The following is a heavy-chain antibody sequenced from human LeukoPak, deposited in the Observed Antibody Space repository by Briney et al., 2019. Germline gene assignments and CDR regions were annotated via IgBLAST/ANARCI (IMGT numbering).Heavy chain of an antibody. CDR1: GFTFSSYG. D-gene: IGHD5-12*01. CDR3: ARLSRYDWESFYDY. V-gene: IGHV3-23*01. J-gene: IGHJ4*02. Sequence: GGSLRLSCAASGFTFSSYGMSWVRQAPGKGLEWVSAISGSGGSTYYADSVKGRFTISRDNSKNTLYLQMNSLRAEDTAVYYCARLSRYDWESFYDYWGQGTLVTVSS. CDR2: ISGSGGST.